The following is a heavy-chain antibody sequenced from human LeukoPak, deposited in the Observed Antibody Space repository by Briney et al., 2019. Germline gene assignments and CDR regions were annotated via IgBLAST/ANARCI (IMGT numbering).Heavy chain of an antibody. CDR1: GYTFTSYY. J-gene: IGHJ4*02. Sequence: ASVKVSCKASGYTFTSYYMHWVRQAPGQGLEWMGIINPSGGSTSYAQKFQGRVTMTRDTSTSTVYMELSSLRSEDTAVHYCARCRMPRGYFDYWGQGTLVTVSS. CDR2: INPSGGST. V-gene: IGHV1-46*01. D-gene: IGHD3-10*01. CDR3: ARCRMPRGYFDY.